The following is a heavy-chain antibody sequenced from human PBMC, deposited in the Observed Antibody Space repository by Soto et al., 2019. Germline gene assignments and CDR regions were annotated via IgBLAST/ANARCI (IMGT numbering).Heavy chain of an antibody. D-gene: IGHD3-16*01. CDR3: AKDTNKGGY. J-gene: IGHJ4*02. CDR1: GFTFDDYA. Sequence: EVQLVESGGGLVQPGRSLRLSCAASGFTFDDYAMHWVRQAPGKGLEWVSGISCNSGSIGYADSVKGRFTISRDNAKNSLYLQMNSLRAEDTALYYCAKDTNKGGYWGQGTLVTVSS. V-gene: IGHV3-9*01. CDR2: ISCNSGSI.